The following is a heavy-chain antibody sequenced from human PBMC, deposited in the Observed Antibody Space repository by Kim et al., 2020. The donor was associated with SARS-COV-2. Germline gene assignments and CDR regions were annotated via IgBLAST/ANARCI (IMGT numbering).Heavy chain of an antibody. CDR1: GGSISSSNW. D-gene: IGHD3-10*01. J-gene: IGHJ4*02. Sequence: SETLSLTCAVSGGSISSSNWWSWVRQPPGKGLEWIGEIYHSGSTNYNPSLKSRDTISVDKSKNQFSLKLSSVTAADTAVYYCAREATYYYGSGSYWGAKYYFDYWGQGTLVTVSS. CDR3: AREATYYYGSGSYWGAKYYFDY. V-gene: IGHV4-4*02. CDR2: IYHSGST.